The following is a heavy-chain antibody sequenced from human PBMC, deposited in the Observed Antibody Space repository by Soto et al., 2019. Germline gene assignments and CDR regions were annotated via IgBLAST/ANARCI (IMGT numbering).Heavy chain of an antibody. CDR1: GFTVSGKRY. CDR3: ASWHEREHAYDV. V-gene: IGHV3-53*01. J-gene: IGHJ3*01. D-gene: IGHD1-1*01. CDR2: LYDVDGT. Sequence: GGSLRLSCAALGFTVSGKRYVAWVRQAPGKGLEWISALYDVDGTFYADSVKGRFTTSGDSSKTTVYLQMNGLRPDDTAVYYCASWHEREHAYDVWARGTTVTVSS.